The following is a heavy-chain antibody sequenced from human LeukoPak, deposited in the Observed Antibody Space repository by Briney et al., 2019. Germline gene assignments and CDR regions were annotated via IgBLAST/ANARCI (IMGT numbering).Heavy chain of an antibody. CDR1: GGSISSGDYY. J-gene: IGHJ6*02. V-gene: IGHV4-30-4*01. D-gene: IGHD3-10*01. CDR3: ARDAMVRGAVDV. CDR2: IYCSGST. Sequence: PSQTLSLTCTVSGGSISSGDYYWNWIRQPPGKGLEWIGYIYCSGSTYYNPSLMSRVTISVDTSKNQFSLKLSSVTAADTAVYYCARDAMVRGAVDVWGQGTSVTVSS.